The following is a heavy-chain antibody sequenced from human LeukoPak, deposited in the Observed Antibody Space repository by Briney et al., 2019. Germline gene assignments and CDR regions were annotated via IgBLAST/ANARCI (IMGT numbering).Heavy chain of an antibody. J-gene: IGHJ5*02. CDR2: VSPIFDIA. D-gene: IGHD1-20*01. V-gene: IGHV1-69*04. CDR3: AREFKQSNWNDGHWFDP. Sequence: GASVKVSCKASGGTFSTYGISWVRQAPGQGREWMGRVSPIFDIANYAQKFQGRVSITADKSTNTAYMELSSLRSEDTAIYYCAREFKQSNWNDGHWFDPWGQGTLVTVSS. CDR1: GGTFSTYG.